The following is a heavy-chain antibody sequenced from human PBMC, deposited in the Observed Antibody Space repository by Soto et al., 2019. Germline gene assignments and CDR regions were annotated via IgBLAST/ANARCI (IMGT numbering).Heavy chain of an antibody. D-gene: IGHD3-10*01. CDR3: SRFIMVGGWFDPNYYHGMEV. Sequence: QVQLVQSGAEVKKPGASVTVSCKTSGYTFSNYGINWVRQAPGQGLEWMGWISGYNGNTNYAQTVKGRVTMTTDTNTGTVYMTLRSLKSDDTAIYYCSRFIMVGGWFDPNYYHGMEVWGQGTTVTVYS. V-gene: IGHV1-18*01. CDR2: ISGYNGNT. J-gene: IGHJ6*02. CDR1: GYTFSNYG.